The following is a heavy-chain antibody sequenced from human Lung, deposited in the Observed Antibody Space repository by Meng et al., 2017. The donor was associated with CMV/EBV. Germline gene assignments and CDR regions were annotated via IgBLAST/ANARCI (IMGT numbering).Heavy chain of an antibody. J-gene: IGHJ4*02. Sequence: LTCSVTGGSISGRPWWNWVRQPPGKGLEWIGEIWHGGNTNYNVTLKSRVTLSIDKLNNQFSLKLNSVTAADTAVYFCARGELALGFDSWGQGILVTVSS. CDR3: ARGELALGFDS. D-gene: IGHD1-7*01. CDR1: GGSISGRPW. CDR2: IWHGGNT. V-gene: IGHV4-4*01.